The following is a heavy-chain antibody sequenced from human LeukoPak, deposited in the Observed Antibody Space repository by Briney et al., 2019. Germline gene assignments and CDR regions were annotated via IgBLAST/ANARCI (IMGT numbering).Heavy chain of an antibody. Sequence: GASVKVSCKASGYTFTGYYMHWVRQAPGQGLEWMGWINPNSGGTNYAQKLQGRVTMTTDTSTSTAYMELRSLRSDDTAVYYCARDPSWSSTEDYWGQGTLVTVSS. CDR2: INPNSGGT. J-gene: IGHJ4*02. D-gene: IGHD2-2*01. CDR3: ARDPSWSSTEDY. CDR1: GYTFTGYY. V-gene: IGHV1-2*02.